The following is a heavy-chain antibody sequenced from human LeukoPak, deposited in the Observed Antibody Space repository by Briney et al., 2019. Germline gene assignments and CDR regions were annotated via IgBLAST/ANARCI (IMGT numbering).Heavy chain of an antibody. J-gene: IGHJ4*02. Sequence: GGSLRLSCAASGFTFTNNAMTWVRQAPGKGLEWVSAISHSSSGTYYLDSVKGRFTISRNNAKNTVYMQMNSLRAEDTAVYYCAKVINSGYFYYFDYWGQGTLVTVSS. CDR3: AKVINSGYFYYFDY. CDR2: ISHSSSGT. V-gene: IGHV3-23*01. D-gene: IGHD3-22*01. CDR1: GFTFTNNA.